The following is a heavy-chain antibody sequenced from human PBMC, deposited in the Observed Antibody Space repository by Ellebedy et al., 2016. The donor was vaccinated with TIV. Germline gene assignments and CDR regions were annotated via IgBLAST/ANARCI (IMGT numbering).Heavy chain of an antibody. V-gene: IGHV3-74*01. J-gene: IGHJ2*01. Sequence: GESLKISCAASGFTFSSYWMHWVRQAPGKGLVWVSRINSDGSSTDYADSVKGRFTISRDNAKNTRYLQMNSLRVEDTAVYYCARGAPFDLWGRGTLVTVSS. CDR2: INSDGSST. CDR3: ARGAPFDL. CDR1: GFTFSSYW.